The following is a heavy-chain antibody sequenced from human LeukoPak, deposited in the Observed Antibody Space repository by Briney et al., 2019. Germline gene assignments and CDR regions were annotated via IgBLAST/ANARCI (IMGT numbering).Heavy chain of an antibody. CDR3: ARVDSSSHDAFDI. CDR1: GYTFTSYD. D-gene: IGHD6-6*01. CDR2: MNPNSGNT. V-gene: IGHV1-8*03. Sequence: ASVKVSCKASGYTFTSYDINWVRQATGQGLEWMGWMNPNSGNTGYAQKFQGRVTITRNTPISTAYMELSSLRSEDTAVYYCARVDSSSHDAFDIWGQGTMVTVSS. J-gene: IGHJ3*02.